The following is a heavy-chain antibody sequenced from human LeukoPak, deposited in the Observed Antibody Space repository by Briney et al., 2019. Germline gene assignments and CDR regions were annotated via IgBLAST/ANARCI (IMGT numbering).Heavy chain of an antibody. V-gene: IGHV3-30-3*01. CDR2: ISYGGSNK. D-gene: IGHD6-13*01. Sequence: QPGRSLRLSCAASGFTFSSYAMHRVRQAPGKGLERVAVISYGGSNKYYADSVKGRFTISRDNSKNTLYLQMNSLRAEDTAVYYCARDLWEQQLVDYWGQGTLVTVSS. CDR1: GFTFSSYA. CDR3: ARDLWEQQLVDY. J-gene: IGHJ4*02.